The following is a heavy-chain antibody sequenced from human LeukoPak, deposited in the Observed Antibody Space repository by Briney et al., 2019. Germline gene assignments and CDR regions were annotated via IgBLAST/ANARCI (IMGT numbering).Heavy chain of an antibody. D-gene: IGHD3-3*01. CDR1: GFTFSSYW. CDR3: ARLRRDYYFDY. J-gene: IGHJ4*02. Sequence: GGSLRLSCAASGFTFSSYWMHWVRQAPGKGLVWVSYFNGDDSGTNYADPVQGRFTISRDNAKSTLYLQMNSLRAEDTAVYYCARLRRDYYFDYWGQGTLVTVSS. V-gene: IGHV3-74*01. CDR2: FNGDDSGT.